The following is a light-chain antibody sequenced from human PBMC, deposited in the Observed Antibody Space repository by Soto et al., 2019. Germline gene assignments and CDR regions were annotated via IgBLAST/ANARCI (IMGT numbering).Light chain of an antibody. Sequence: EIVLTQSPGTLSLSPGERATLSCRASQSVTSSYLAWYQQKPGQAPRLLIYGASSRATGIPDRFSGSGSGTDFALTISILEPEDFAGYYCQRYGSSPAFGGGTKEEIK. V-gene: IGKV3-20*01. CDR3: QRYGSSPA. J-gene: IGKJ4*01. CDR2: GAS. CDR1: QSVTSSY.